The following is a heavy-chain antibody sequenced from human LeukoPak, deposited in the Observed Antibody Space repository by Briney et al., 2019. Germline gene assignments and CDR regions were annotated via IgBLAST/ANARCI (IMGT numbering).Heavy chain of an antibody. J-gene: IGHJ3*02. D-gene: IGHD5-12*01. V-gene: IGHV1-8*02. Sequence: ASVKVSCKASGYTFTSYAMNWVRQAPGQGLEWMAWMNPNNGNTGNAQKFQGRVTLTRITSISTAYMELSGLRSEDTAVYYCAVGVLSGGHEWAFYIWGQGTMVTVSS. CDR2: MNPNNGNT. CDR3: AVGVLSGGHEWAFYI. CDR1: GYTFTSYA.